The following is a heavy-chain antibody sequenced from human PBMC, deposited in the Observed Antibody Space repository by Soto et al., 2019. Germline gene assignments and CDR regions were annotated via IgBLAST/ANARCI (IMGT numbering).Heavy chain of an antibody. CDR2: ISSSSSYI. D-gene: IGHD5-12*01. Sequence: GGSLRLSCAASGFTFSSYSMNWVRQAPGKGLEWVSSISSSSSYIYYADSVKGRFTISRDNAKNSLYLQMNSLRAEDTAVYYCASERVDIVATTFPDYWGQGTLVTVSS. V-gene: IGHV3-21*01. CDR1: GFTFSSYS. CDR3: ASERVDIVATTFPDY. J-gene: IGHJ4*02.